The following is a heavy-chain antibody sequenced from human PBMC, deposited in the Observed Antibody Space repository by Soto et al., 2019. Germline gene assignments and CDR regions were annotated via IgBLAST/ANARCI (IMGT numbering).Heavy chain of an antibody. CDR3: AREVCSSTSCYKGYYDYGMYV. V-gene: IGHV1-69*01. CDR1: GGTFSSYA. Sequence: QVQLVQSGAEVKKPGSSVKVSCKSSGGTFSSYAISWVRQAPGQGLEWMGGIIPIFGTANYARKFQGRVRITADESTSRAYMELSSRSSEDAAVYYCAREVCSSTSCYKGYYDYGMYVLGQGTTVTGSS. J-gene: IGHJ6*02. D-gene: IGHD2-2*02. CDR2: IIPIFGTA.